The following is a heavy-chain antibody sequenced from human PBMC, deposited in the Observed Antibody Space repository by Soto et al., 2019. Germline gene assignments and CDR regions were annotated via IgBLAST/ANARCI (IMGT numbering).Heavy chain of an antibody. CDR3: ARGDDYYGSGVEGVAFDI. CDR1: GGSISSYY. V-gene: IGHV4-59*01. D-gene: IGHD3-10*01. J-gene: IGHJ3*02. CDR2: IYYSGST. Sequence: PSETLSLTCTVSGGSISSYYWSWIRQPPGKVLEWIGYIYYSGSTNYNPSLKSRVTISVDTSKNQFSLKLSSVTAADTAVYYCARGDDYYGSGVEGVAFDIWGQGTMVTVS.